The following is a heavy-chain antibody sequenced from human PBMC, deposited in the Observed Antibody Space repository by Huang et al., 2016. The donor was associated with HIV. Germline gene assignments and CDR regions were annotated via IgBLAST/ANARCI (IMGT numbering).Heavy chain of an antibody. CDR3: ARFGSYYYGSGSYLDAFDI. CDR1: GFTFSTYN. J-gene: IGHJ3*02. D-gene: IGHD3-10*01. CDR2: ITSSSGSI. V-gene: IGHV3-48*01. Sequence: EVQLMESGGGLVQPGGSLRLSCAASGFTFSTYNMNWFRQAPGKGMEGVSYITSSSGSIDYADSVKGRFTISRDNAKNSLYLQMNSLRAEDTAVYYCARFGSYYYGSGSYLDAFDIWGQGTMVTVSS.